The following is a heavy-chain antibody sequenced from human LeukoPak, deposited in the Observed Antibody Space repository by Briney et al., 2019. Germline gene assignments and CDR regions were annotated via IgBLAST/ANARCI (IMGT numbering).Heavy chain of an antibody. Sequence: ASETLSLTCSVSGGSISTYYWSWIRQPPGKGLEWIGNVFHTGSTNYNPSLESRVTISVATSKNHFSLRLSSVTAADPAVDFLAGAVGDYGYGRYFDYWGQGTLVTVSS. CDR1: GGSISTYY. CDR3: AGAVGDYGYGRYFDY. CDR2: VFHTGST. V-gene: IGHV4-59*01. D-gene: IGHD5-12*01. J-gene: IGHJ4*02.